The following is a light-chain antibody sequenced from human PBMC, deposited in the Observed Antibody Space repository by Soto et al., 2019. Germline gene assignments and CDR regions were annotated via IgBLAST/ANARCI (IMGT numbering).Light chain of an antibody. V-gene: IGLV1-51*02. CDR3: GTWDSSLSAGV. J-gene: IGLJ3*02. Sequence: QSVLTQPPSVSAAPGQKVTISCSGSSSNIGNNYVSWYQQLPGTAPKLLIYENNKRPSGIPDRFSGSKSGTSATLGITGLQPWDEADYYCGTWDSSLSAGVFGGGTKLTVL. CDR1: SSNIGNNY. CDR2: ENN.